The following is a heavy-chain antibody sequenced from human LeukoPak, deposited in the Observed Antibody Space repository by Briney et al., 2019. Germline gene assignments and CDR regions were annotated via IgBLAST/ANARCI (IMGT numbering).Heavy chain of an antibody. CDR2: ISTSSSYI. D-gene: IGHD3-22*01. V-gene: IGHV3-21*01. CDR3: ARDITADSSGYYYGLGIFDY. Sequence: GGSLRLSCAASGFTFSSYSMNWVRQAPGKGLEWVSSISTSSSYIYYADSVKGRFTISRDNAKNSLYLEMNSLRAEDTAVYYCARDITADSSGYYYGLGIFDYWGQGTLVTVSS. J-gene: IGHJ4*02. CDR1: GFTFSSYS.